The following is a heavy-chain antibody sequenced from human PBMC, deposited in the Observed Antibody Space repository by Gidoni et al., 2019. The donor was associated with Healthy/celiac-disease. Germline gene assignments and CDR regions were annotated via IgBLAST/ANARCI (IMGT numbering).Heavy chain of an antibody. Sequence: QVQLVESGGGVVQPGRSLRLSCAASGCTFSSYGMHWVRQAPGKGLEWLAVISYDGSNKYYADSVKGRFTISRDNSKNTLYLQMNSLRAEDTAVYYCAKDGESGSYYGVYYFDYWGQGTLVTVSS. V-gene: IGHV3-30*18. J-gene: IGHJ4*02. CDR3: AKDGESGSYYGVYYFDY. CDR1: GCTFSSYG. CDR2: ISYDGSNK. D-gene: IGHD1-26*01.